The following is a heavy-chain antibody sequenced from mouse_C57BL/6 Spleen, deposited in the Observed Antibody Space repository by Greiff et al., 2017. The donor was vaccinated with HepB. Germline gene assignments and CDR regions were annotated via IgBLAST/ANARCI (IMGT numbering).Heavy chain of an antibody. J-gene: IGHJ2*01. CDR3: AREEVWLRGVLDY. CDR2: INPNNGGT. V-gene: IGHV1-26*01. D-gene: IGHD2-2*01. Sequence: VQLKQSGPELVKPGASVKISCKASGYTFTDYYMNWVKQSHGKSLEWIGDINPNNGGTSYNQKFKGKATLTVDKSSSTAYMELRSLTSEDSAVYYCAREEVWLRGVLDYWGQGTTLTVSS. CDR1: GYTFTDYY.